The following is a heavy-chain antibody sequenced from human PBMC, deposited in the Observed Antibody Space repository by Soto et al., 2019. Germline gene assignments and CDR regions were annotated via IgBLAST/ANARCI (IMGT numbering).Heavy chain of an antibody. CDR2: IIPIFGTA. CDR3: ARDFSIAAAGTGYFQH. D-gene: IGHD6-13*01. CDR1: GGTFSSYA. Sequence: ASVKVSCKASGGTFSSYAISWVRQAPGQGLEWMGGIIPIFGTANYAQKFQGRVTITADESTSTAYMELSSLRSEDTAVYYCARDFSIAAAGTGYFQHWGQGTLVTVSS. V-gene: IGHV1-69*13. J-gene: IGHJ1*01.